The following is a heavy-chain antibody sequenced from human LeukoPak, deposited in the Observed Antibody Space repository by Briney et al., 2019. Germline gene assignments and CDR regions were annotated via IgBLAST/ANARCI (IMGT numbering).Heavy chain of an antibody. V-gene: IGHV1-8*01. CDR2: MNPNSGNT. D-gene: IGHD1-26*01. CDR3: ASYSGSYRDFDY. CDR1: GYTFTSYD. J-gene: IGHJ4*02. Sequence: ASVKVSCKASGYTFTSYDIYWVLQATGQGLEWMGWMNPNSGNTGYAQKFQGRVTMTRNTSISTAYMELSSLRSEDTAVYYCASYSGSYRDFDYWGQGTLVTVSS.